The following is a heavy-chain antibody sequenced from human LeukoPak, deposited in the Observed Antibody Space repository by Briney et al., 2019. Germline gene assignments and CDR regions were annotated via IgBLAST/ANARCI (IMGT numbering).Heavy chain of an antibody. V-gene: IGHV3-23*01. CDR3: AKDIAAVAAAFDI. J-gene: IGHJ3*02. CDR2: ISGSGGST. CDR1: GFTFSSYA. Sequence: GGSLRLSCAASGFTFSSYAMSWVRQAPGKGLEWVSAISGSGGSTYYADSVKGRFTISRDNSKNSLYLQMNSLRTEDTALYYCAKDIAAVAAAFDIWGQGTMVTVSS. D-gene: IGHD6-19*01.